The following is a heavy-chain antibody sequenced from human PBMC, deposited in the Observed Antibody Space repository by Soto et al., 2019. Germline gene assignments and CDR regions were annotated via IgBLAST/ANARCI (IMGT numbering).Heavy chain of an antibody. Sequence: ASVKASCAVSGYTVTSYFIHWVRQAPRHGLEWXGVXXPGAGGXSXXXXXXGRVTMTWDTSITSAYMELSSLTSGDTAVYFCARESPIVGARCFDYWGQGTLVTVS. V-gene: IGHV1-2*02. CDR3: ARESPIVGARCFDY. CDR2: XXPGAGGX. J-gene: IGHJ4*02. CDR1: GYTVTSYF. D-gene: IGHD1-26*01.